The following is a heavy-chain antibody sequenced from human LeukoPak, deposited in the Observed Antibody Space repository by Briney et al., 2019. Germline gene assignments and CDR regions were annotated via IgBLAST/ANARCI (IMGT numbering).Heavy chain of an antibody. V-gene: IGHV4-31*03. Sequence: SQTLSLTCTVSGGSISSGGYYWSWMRQHPGKGLEWIGYIYYSGSTYYNPSLKSRVTISVDTSKNQFSLKLSSVTAADTAVYYCARGLLFSWFDPWGQGTLVNVSS. J-gene: IGHJ5*02. CDR1: GGSISSGGYY. D-gene: IGHD2-21*02. CDR3: ARGLLFSWFDP. CDR2: IYYSGST.